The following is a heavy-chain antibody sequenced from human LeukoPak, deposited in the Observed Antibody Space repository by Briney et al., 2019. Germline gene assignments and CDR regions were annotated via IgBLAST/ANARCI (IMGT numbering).Heavy chain of an antibody. CDR1: GGTFISYA. CDR2: IIPIFGTA. Sequence: ASVKVSCKASGGTFISYAISWVRQAPGQGLEWMGGIIPIFGTANYAQKFQGRVTITADESTSTAYMELSSLRSEDTAVYYCARDPTLDYGDYGDYWGQGTLVTVSS. V-gene: IGHV1-69*13. CDR3: ARDPTLDYGDYGDY. D-gene: IGHD4-17*01. J-gene: IGHJ4*02.